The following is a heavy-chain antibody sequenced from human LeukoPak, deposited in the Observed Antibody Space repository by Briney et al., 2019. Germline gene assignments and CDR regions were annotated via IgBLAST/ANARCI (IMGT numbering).Heavy chain of an antibody. Sequence: SETLSLTCAVYGGSFSGYYWSWIRQPPGKGLEWIGEVERSGSTNYNPSLKSRVTISVDTSKNQFSLKLSSVTAADTAVYCCVRGYGSGSYWNYWGQGTLVTVSS. V-gene: IGHV4-34*01. CDR3: VRGYGSGSYWNY. D-gene: IGHD3-10*01. J-gene: IGHJ4*02. CDR1: GGSFSGYY. CDR2: VERSGST.